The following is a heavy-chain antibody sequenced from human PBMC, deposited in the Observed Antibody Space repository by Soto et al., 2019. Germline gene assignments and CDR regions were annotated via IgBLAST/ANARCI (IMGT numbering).Heavy chain of an antibody. D-gene: IGHD3-10*01. CDR2: IFYSGGT. V-gene: IGHV4-39*01. CDR1: GGSISSSGHY. Sequence: QLQLQESGPGLVKPSEALSLTCTVSGGSISSSGHYWGWIRQTPGKGLEWIGNIFYSGGTHYNASFRSRVSISVDSSKNQLSLKVTSVTAADTAVYYCARCSYGSGVDLWGRGTLVTVSS. J-gene: IGHJ5*02. CDR3: ARCSYGSGVDL.